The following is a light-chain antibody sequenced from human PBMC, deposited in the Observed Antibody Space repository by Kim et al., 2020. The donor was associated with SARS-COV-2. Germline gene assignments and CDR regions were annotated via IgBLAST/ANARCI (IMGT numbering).Light chain of an antibody. CDR1: NSNLGRNT. Sequence: GQRVTIYCSGSNSNLGRNTVSWYQQFPGTAPKLLLYSTNGRPSGVPDRFSGSKSGTSASLASSGLQSEDEADYYCAGWDDSLNGYVFGTGTKVTVL. CDR2: STN. V-gene: IGLV1-44*01. J-gene: IGLJ1*01. CDR3: AGWDDSLNGYV.